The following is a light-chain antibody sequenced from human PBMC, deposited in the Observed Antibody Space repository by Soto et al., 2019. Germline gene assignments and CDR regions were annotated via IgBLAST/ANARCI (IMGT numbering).Light chain of an antibody. J-gene: IGKJ1*01. Sequence: EIMLTQSPGTLSLSPGERATLSCRASQSVSSNLAWYKQKPGQAPRLLIYGASTRATGIPARFSGSGSGTEFTLTISSLQSEDFAVYYCQQHDNWPRTFGQGTKVDIK. V-gene: IGKV3-15*01. CDR2: GAS. CDR1: QSVSSN. CDR3: QQHDNWPRT.